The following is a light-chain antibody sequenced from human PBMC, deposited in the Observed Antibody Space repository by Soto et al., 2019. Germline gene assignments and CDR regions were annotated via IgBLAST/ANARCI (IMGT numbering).Light chain of an antibody. V-gene: IGLV2-14*01. J-gene: IGLJ2*01. CDR2: DVS. CDR1: SSDVGGYIY. Sequence: QSVLTQPASVSGSPGQSITISCTGTSSDVGGYIYVSWHQQHPGTAPKLMIYDVSNRPSGVSNRFSGSKSGNTASLTISGLQAEDAADYYCSSFTSSNTLVFGGGTKLTVL. CDR3: SSFTSSNTLV.